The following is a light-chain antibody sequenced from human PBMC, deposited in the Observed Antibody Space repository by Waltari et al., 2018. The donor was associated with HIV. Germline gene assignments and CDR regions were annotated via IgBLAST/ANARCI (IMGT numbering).Light chain of an antibody. V-gene: IGKV3-15*01. CDR2: GAS. J-gene: IGKJ3*01. CDR3: QQYNNWPFT. Sequence: PATLSVSPGERATLSCRASQSVSSNLAWYQQKPGQAPRLLIYGASTRATGIPARFSGSGSGTEFTLTISSLQSEDFVVYYCQQYNNWPFTFGPGTKVDIK. CDR1: QSVSSN.